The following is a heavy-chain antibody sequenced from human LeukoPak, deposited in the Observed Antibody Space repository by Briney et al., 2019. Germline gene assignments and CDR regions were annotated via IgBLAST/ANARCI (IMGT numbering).Heavy chain of an antibody. CDR2: INPNSGGT. J-gene: IGHJ4*02. D-gene: IGHD3-10*01. CDR3: ARTMVRGVIGPFDY. Sequence: PRASVKVSCKASGYTFTGYYMHWMRQAPGQGLEWMGWINPNSGGTNYAQKFQGKVTMTRDTSISTAYMELSRLRSDDTAVYYCARTMVRGVIGPFDYWGQGTLVTVSS. V-gene: IGHV1-2*02. CDR1: GYTFTGYY.